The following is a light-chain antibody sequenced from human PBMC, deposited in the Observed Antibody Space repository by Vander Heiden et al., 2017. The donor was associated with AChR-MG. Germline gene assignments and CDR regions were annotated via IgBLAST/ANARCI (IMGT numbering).Light chain of an antibody. CDR3: RQYNSRLYT. CDR1: QSISSW. V-gene: IGKV1-5*01. J-gene: IGKJ2*01. CDR2: DAS. Sequence: DIQMTQSPSTLSASVGDRVNITFRASQSISSWLAWYQQKPGKAPKLLIYDASSIERGVPSRFSGSGSGTEFTLTISSLQPDDFATYYCRQYNSRLYTFGQGTKLEIK.